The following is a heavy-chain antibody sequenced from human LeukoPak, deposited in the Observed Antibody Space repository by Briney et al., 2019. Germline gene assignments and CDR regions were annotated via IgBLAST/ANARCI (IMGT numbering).Heavy chain of an antibody. J-gene: IGHJ5*02. Sequence: GSLRLSCAASGFTFSDYSMSWVRQAPGKGLEWVSYISSSSGTIFYADSVKGRFTISRDNAKNSLYLQMNSLRADDTAVYYCATDPATGTTATSLLAPWGQGTLVTVSS. CDR2: ISSSSGTI. D-gene: IGHD1-1*01. V-gene: IGHV3-48*01. CDR1: GFTFSDYS. CDR3: ATDPATGTTATSLLAP.